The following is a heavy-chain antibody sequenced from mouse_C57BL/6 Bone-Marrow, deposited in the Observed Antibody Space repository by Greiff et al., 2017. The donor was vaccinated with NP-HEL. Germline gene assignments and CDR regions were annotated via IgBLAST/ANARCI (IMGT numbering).Heavy chain of an antibody. J-gene: IGHJ4*01. CDR2: INYDGSST. V-gene: IGHV5-16*01. CDR3: ARQGSSDYYAMDY. D-gene: IGHD1-1*01. CDR1: GFTFSDYY. Sequence: EVHLVESEGGLVQPGSSMKLSCTASGFTFSDYYMAWVRQVPEKGLEWVANINYDGSSTYYLDSLKSRFIISRDNAKNILYLQKSSLKSEDTATYYCARQGSSDYYAMDYWGQGTSVTVPS.